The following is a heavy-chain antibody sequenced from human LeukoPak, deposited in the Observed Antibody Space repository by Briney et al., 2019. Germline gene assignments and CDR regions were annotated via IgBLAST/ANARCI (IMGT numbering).Heavy chain of an antibody. CDR3: QETYYDILTGYYGDY. D-gene: IGHD3-9*01. J-gene: IGHJ4*02. CDR2: IYYSGGT. Sequence: SETLSLTCTVSGGSISSRNYCWGWIRQPPGKGLEWIGNIYYSGGTYYNPSLKSRVTISVDTSKNQFSLKLSSVTAADTAVYYCQETYYDILTGYYGDYWGQGTLVTVSS. V-gene: IGHV4-39*07. CDR1: GGSISSRNYC.